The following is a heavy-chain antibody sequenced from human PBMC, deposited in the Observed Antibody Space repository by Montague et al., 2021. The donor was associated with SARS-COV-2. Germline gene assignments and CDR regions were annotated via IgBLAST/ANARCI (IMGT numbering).Heavy chain of an antibody. CDR3: ARQRRGGLVSTPRFFDY. D-gene: IGHD6-19*01. CDR1: GGSISSSSYY. V-gene: IGHV4-39*01. J-gene: IGHJ4*02. CDR2: IYYSGST. Sequence: SETLSLTCTVSGGSISSSSYYWGWIRQPPGKGLEWIGSIYYSGSTYYNPSLKSRVTISVDTSKNQFSLKLSSVTAADTAVYYCARQRRGGLVSTPRFFDYWGQGTLGTVSS.